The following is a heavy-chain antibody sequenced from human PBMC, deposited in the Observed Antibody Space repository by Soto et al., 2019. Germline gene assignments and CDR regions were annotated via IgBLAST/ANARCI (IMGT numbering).Heavy chain of an antibody. CDR1: GYTFTTFG. CDR3: ASGYCGSTSCDNWFDP. V-gene: IGHV1-18*04. D-gene: IGHD2-2*03. Sequence: RASVKVSCKTSGYTFTTFGISWVRQAPGEGLEWMGWISAYHGNTTYAQKFQGRVTMTTDTSTSTAYMELRSLRSDDTAVYYCASGYCGSTSCDNWFDPWGQGTLVPVPQ. CDR2: ISAYHGNT. J-gene: IGHJ5*02.